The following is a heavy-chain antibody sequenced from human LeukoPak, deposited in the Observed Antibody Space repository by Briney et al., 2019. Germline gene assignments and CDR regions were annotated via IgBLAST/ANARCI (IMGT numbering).Heavy chain of an antibody. CDR1: GGTFNSYG. V-gene: IGHV1-69*04. CDR2: IIPHIGIA. J-gene: IGHJ4*02. D-gene: IGHD6-13*01. CDR3: ARYRDSSTWYSFDS. Sequence: SVKVSCKASGGTFNSYGVNWVRQAPGQGLEWMGRIIPHIGIANSAQKLQGRVTISADKSTSTAYMELSSLRSEDTAVYYCARYRDSSTWYSFDSWGQGTLVTVSS.